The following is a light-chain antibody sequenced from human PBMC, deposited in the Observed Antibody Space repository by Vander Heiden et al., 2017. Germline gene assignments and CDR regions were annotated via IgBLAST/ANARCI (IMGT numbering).Light chain of an antibody. J-gene: IGLJ2*01. CDR1: RSDVGSFYL. Sequence: QSALPQPASASGSPGPSTTISCTGTRSDVGSFYLVSWYQQHAGKATKLIIYEVDKRPSGVDGRSAATTSGNAASLTSSGHQAEDAAHYYCCSYGGSSTFIFGGGTKLTVL. CDR3: CSYGGSSTFI. CDR2: EVD. V-gene: IGLV2-23*02.